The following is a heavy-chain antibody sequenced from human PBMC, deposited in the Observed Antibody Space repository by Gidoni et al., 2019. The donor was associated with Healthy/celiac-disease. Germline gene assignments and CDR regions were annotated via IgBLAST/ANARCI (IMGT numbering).Heavy chain of an antibody. V-gene: IGHV3-21*01. J-gene: IGHJ4*02. CDR3: ARAGGVIATFDY. D-gene: IGHD3-16*02. Sequence: EVQLVESGGGLVKPGGSLRLSCAASGFTFSSYSMNWVRQAPGQGLEWVSSISSTSSFIYYADSVKGRFTFSRDNAKNSLYLQMNSLRAEDTAVYYCARAGGVIATFDYWGQGTLVTVSS. CDR1: GFTFSSYS. CDR2: ISSTSSFI.